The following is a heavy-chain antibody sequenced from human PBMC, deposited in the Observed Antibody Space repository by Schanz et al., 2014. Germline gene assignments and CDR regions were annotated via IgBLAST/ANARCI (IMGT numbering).Heavy chain of an antibody. CDR1: GFTFSDYS. J-gene: IGHJ6*02. Sequence: VQLVESGGDFVQPGGSLRLSCEVSGFTFSDYSMTWVRQPPGKGLEWVAVVCYDGSKKYYADSVKGRFTTSRDNSKNTMYLQMNSLRAEDTAVYYCVKDLQRELLRDDHYYGMDVWGQGTTVTVSS. D-gene: IGHD1-26*01. CDR2: VCYDGSKK. CDR3: VKDLQRELLRDDHYYGMDV. V-gene: IGHV3-33*06.